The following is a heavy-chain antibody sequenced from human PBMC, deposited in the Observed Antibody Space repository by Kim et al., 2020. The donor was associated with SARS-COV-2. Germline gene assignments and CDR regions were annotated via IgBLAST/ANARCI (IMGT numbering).Heavy chain of an antibody. CDR3: AKDVWAYSGMDV. CDR2: ISHDGTSS. Sequence: GGSLRLSCVASGFSFSCCAMTWVRQVPGKGPEWVSSISHDGTSSHYANSVRGRFTISRDDSKNTLYLQLNSLRGEDTALYYCAKDVWAYSGMDVWGQGTTVTVSS. J-gene: IGHJ6*02. D-gene: IGHD3-16*01. CDR1: GFSFSCCA. V-gene: IGHV3-23*01.